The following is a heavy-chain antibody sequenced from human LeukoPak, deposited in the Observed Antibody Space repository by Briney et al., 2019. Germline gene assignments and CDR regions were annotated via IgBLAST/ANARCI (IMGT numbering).Heavy chain of an antibody. Sequence: GGSLRLSCAASGFTFSSYGMHWVRQAPGKGLEWVANVWYDGSNKYYADSVKGRFTISRDNSKNTLYLQMNSLRAEDTAFYYCARDIYDTSGLYYFDFWGQGTLVTVPS. CDR2: VWYDGSNK. V-gene: IGHV3-33*01. CDR3: ARDIYDTSGLYYFDF. D-gene: IGHD3-22*01. J-gene: IGHJ4*02. CDR1: GFTFSSYG.